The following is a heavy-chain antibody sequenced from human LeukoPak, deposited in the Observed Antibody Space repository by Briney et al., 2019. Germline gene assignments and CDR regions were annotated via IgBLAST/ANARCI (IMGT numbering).Heavy chain of an antibody. J-gene: IGHJ3*01. CDR3: ARAEITSDGYNSAFDV. CDR1: GYTFTSYG. V-gene: IGHV1-18*01. Sequence: ASVKVSCKASGYTFTSYGISWVRQAPGQGLEWMGWISAYNGNTNYAQKLQGRVTMTTDTSTSTAYMELRSLRSDDTAVYYCARAEITSDGYNSAFDVWGLGTMVAVSS. CDR2: ISAYNGNT. D-gene: IGHD5-24*01.